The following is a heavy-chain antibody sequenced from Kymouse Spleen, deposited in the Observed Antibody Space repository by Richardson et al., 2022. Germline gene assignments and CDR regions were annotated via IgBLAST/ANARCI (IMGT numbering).Heavy chain of an antibody. CDR3: ARVGGFGVLLSRIYYYYGMDV. J-gene: IGHJ6*02. D-gene: IGHD3-10*01. CDR1: GGSFSGYY. Sequence: QVQLQQWGAGLLKPSETLSLTCAVYGGSFSGYYWSWIRQPPGKGLEWIGEINHSGSTNYNPSLKSRVTISVDTSKNQFSLKLSSVTAADTAVYYCARVGGFGVLLSRIYYYYGMDVWGQGTTVTVSS. V-gene: IGHV4-34*01. CDR2: INHSGST.